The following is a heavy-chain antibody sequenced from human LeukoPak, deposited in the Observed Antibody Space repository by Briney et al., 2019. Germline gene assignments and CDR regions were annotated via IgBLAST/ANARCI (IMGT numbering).Heavy chain of an antibody. CDR1: GGSISSGDYC. V-gene: IGHV4-30-4*01. Sequence: SQTLPLTCIVSGGSISSGDYCWSWIRQPPGKGLEWIGYIYYSGSTYYNPSPKSRVTISVDTSKNQFSLKLSSVTAADTAVYYCARGGSSGYYYYFDYWGQGTLVTVSS. CDR3: ARGGSSGYYYYFDY. D-gene: IGHD3-22*01. CDR2: IYYSGST. J-gene: IGHJ4*02.